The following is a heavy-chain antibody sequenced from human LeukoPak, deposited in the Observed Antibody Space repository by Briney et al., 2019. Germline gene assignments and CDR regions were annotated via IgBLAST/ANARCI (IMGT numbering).Heavy chain of an antibody. CDR1: NASVTSNNW. J-gene: IGHJ4*02. Sequence: SGTLSLTCGIFNASVTSNNWWTWVRQPPGKGLEWIGEIYHTGSTKYNPSLKSRVTISVDTSKNQFSLRLSSVTAADTAVYYCARGGVLKSVDYWGQGTLVAVSS. D-gene: IGHD3-16*01. CDR2: IYHTGST. V-gene: IGHV4-4*02. CDR3: ARGGVLKSVDY.